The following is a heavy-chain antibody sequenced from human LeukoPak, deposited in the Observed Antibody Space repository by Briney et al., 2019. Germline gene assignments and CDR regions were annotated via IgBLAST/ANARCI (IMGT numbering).Heavy chain of an antibody. J-gene: IGHJ4*02. CDR1: GFTFSSYG. Sequence: GRSLRLSCAASGFTFSSYGMHWVRQAPGKGLEWVAVISYDGSNKYYADSVKGRFTISRDNSKNTLYLQMNSLRAEDTAVYYCAKDPIDPSSSCPDYWGQGTLVTVSS. V-gene: IGHV3-30*18. CDR3: AKDPIDPSSSCPDY. CDR2: ISYDGSNK. D-gene: IGHD6-13*01.